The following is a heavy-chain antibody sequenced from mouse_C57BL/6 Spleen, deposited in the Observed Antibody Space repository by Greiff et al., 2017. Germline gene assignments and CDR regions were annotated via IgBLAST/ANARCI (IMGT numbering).Heavy chain of an antibody. Sequence: EVKLVESGPELVKPGASVKMSCKASGYTFTDYNMHWVKQSHGKSLEWIGYINPNNGGTSYNQKFKGKATLTVNKSSSTAYMELRSLTSEDSAVYYCARWDWDYFDYWGQGTTLTVSS. CDR3: ARWDWDYFDY. J-gene: IGHJ2*01. D-gene: IGHD4-1*01. CDR1: GYTFTDYN. V-gene: IGHV1-22*01. CDR2: INPNNGGT.